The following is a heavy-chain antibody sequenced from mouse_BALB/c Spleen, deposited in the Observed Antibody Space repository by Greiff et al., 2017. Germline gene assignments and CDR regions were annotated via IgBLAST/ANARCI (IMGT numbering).Heavy chain of an antibody. CDR2: ISYSGST. CDR3: ARERGDYDDAMDY. CDR1: GYSITSDYA. J-gene: IGHJ4*01. V-gene: IGHV3-2*02. Sequence: EVMLVESGPGLVKPSQSLSLTCTVTGYSITSDYAWNWIRQFPGNKLEWMGYISYSGSTSYNPSLKSRISITRDTSKNQFFLQLNSVTTEDTATYYCARERGDYDDAMDYWGQGTSVTVSS. D-gene: IGHD2-4*01.